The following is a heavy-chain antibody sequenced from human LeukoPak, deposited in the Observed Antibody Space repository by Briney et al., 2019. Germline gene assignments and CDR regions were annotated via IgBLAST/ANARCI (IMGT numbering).Heavy chain of an antibody. V-gene: IGHV4-59*08. CDR1: GGSISSFY. J-gene: IGHJ4*02. CDR2: IYYSEST. CDR3: ARHGIAAAGNYYFDY. Sequence: PSETLSLTCTVPGGSISSFYWSWIRQPPGKGLEGIGYIYYSESTNYNPSLKSRVTISVDTSKNQFSLKLSSVTAADTAVYYCARHGIAAAGNYYFDYWGQGTLVTVSS. D-gene: IGHD6-13*01.